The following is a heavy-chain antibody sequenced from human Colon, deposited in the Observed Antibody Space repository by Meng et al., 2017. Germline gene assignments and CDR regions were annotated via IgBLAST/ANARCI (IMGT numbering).Heavy chain of an antibody. D-gene: IGHD6-19*01. J-gene: IGHJ5*02. CDR2: INHSGST. CDR3: ARERLSSGWYGGRWFDP. Sequence: GAVPLKPSETLSLPCAVYGGSFSGYYWSWIRQPPGKGLEWIGEINHSGSTNYNPSLKSRVTISVDTSKNQFSLKLSSVTAADTAVYYCARERLSSGWYGGRWFDPWGQGTLVTVSS. V-gene: IGHV4-34*01. CDR1: GGSFSGYY.